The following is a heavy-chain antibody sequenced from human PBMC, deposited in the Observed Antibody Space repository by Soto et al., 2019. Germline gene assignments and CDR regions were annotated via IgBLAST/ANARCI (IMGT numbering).Heavy chain of an antibody. V-gene: IGHV1-3*04. CDR1: GYTFTSYA. Sequence: QVQLVQSGAEVKKPGASVKVSCKASGYTFTSYAMHWVRQAPGQRLEWMGWINTGNGNTKYSQKFQGRVTITRDTSASTAYMELSSLRSEDTAVYYCARDFTGSYLGLDYWGQGTLVTVSS. CDR2: INTGNGNT. CDR3: ARDFTGSYLGLDY. J-gene: IGHJ4*02. D-gene: IGHD1-26*01.